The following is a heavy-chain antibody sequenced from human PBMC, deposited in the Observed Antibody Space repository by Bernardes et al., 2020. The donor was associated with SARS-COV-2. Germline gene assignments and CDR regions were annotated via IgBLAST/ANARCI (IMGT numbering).Heavy chain of an antibody. Sequence: GSLRLSCVASGFTFSDFEMNWVRQAPGKGLEWVSYIRKYGSTIYYADSVKGRFTVSRDDAKNSLYLQMNSLRAEDTAVYYCARELVNYYYGDFDYWGQGTLVTVSS. D-gene: IGHD3-22*01. CDR2: IRKYGSTI. CDR3: ARELVNYYYGDFDY. J-gene: IGHJ4*02. V-gene: IGHV3-48*03. CDR1: GFTFSDFE.